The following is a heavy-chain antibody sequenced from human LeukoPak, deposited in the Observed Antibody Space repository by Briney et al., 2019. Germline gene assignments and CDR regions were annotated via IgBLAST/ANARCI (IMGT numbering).Heavy chain of an antibody. D-gene: IGHD5-12*01. CDR1: GGSISSSSYY. CDR3: ARLEAIVATPKIYFDY. Sequence: PSETLSLTCTVSGGSISSSSYYWGWIRQPPGKGLEWIGSIYYSGSTYYNPSLKSRVTISVDTSKNQFSLKLSSVTAADTAVYYCARLEAIVATPKIYFDYWGQGTLVTVSS. V-gene: IGHV4-39*01. J-gene: IGHJ4*02. CDR2: IYYSGST.